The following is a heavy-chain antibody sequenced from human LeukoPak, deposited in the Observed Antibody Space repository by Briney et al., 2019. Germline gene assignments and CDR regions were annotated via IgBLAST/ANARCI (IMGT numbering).Heavy chain of an antibody. CDR3: ARGDSSGWYWLDY. D-gene: IGHD6-19*01. CDR1: GFTFSSYG. J-gene: IGHJ4*02. V-gene: IGHV3-33*01. Sequence: GRSLRLSCAASGFTFSSYGMHWVRQAPGKGLEWPAVIWYDGSNKYYADSVKGRFTISRDNSKNTPYLQMNSLRAEDTAVYYCARGDSSGWYWLDYWGQGTLVTVSS. CDR2: IWYDGSNK.